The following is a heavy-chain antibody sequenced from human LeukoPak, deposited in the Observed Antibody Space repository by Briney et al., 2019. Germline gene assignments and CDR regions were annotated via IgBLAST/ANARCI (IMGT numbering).Heavy chain of an antibody. Sequence: GGSLRLSCAASGYTFVSYSMSWVRQAPGKGLEWVSYISSSGSTIYYADSVKGRFTISRDNAKNSLYLQMNSLRAEDTAVYYCARGVNGDAKPYYYYYYMDVWGKGTTVTISS. J-gene: IGHJ6*03. CDR3: ARGVNGDAKPYYYYYYMDV. V-gene: IGHV3-48*04. D-gene: IGHD4-17*01. CDR1: GYTFVSYS. CDR2: ISSSGSTI.